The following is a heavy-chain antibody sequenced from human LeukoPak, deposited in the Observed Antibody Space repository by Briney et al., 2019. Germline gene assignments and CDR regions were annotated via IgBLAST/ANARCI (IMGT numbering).Heavy chain of an antibody. CDR3: ARGWEGYFDY. Sequence: GGSLRLSCAASGFTISSYSMNWVRQAPGKELEWVAFIRYDGSNKYYADSVKGRFTISRDNAKNTLYLQMNSLRAEDTAVYYCARGWEGYFDYWGQGTLVTVSS. CDR2: IRYDGSNK. D-gene: IGHD6-19*01. J-gene: IGHJ4*02. CDR1: GFTISSYS. V-gene: IGHV3-30*02.